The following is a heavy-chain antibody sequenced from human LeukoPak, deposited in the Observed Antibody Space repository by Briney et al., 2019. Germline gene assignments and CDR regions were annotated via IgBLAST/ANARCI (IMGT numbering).Heavy chain of an antibody. J-gene: IGHJ4*02. V-gene: IGHV3-48*03. Sequence: GGSLRLSCAASGFTFSSYEVNWVRQAPRQGLEWVSYISSSGTTIYYADSVKGRFTISRDNAKNSLYLQMNSLRAEDTAVYYCARISSWYKGGFDYWGQGTLVTVSS. CDR1: GFTFSSYE. D-gene: IGHD6-13*01. CDR3: ARISSWYKGGFDY. CDR2: ISSSGTTI.